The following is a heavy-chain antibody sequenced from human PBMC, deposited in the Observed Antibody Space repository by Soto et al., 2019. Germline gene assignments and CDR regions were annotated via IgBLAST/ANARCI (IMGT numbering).Heavy chain of an antibody. CDR3: ARGEPYHSSGYRQPFDY. V-gene: IGHV1-69*13. D-gene: IGHD3-22*01. CDR1: GGTFSRYG. Sequence: SVKVSCKASGGTFSRYGFSWVRQAPGQGLEWMGGIIPIFGTTNYAEKFQGRVTITADESTSTVYMALSILRSDDTAVYYCARGEPYHSSGYRQPFDYWGQGTLVTVSS. J-gene: IGHJ4*02. CDR2: IIPIFGTT.